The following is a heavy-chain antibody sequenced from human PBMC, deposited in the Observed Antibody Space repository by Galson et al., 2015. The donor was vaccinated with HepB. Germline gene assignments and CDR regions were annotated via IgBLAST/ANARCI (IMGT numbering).Heavy chain of an antibody. CDR3: TRAERYYDSSGYLYYYYGMDV. CDR1: GFTFSDYY. Sequence: SLRLSCAASGFTFSDYYMSWIRQAPGKGLEWVSYISSSGSTIYYADSVKGRFTISRDNAKNSLYLQMNSLRAEDTAVYHCTRAERYYDSSGYLYYYYGMDVWGQGTTVTVSS. CDR2: ISSSGSTI. J-gene: IGHJ6*02. D-gene: IGHD3-22*01. V-gene: IGHV3-11*01.